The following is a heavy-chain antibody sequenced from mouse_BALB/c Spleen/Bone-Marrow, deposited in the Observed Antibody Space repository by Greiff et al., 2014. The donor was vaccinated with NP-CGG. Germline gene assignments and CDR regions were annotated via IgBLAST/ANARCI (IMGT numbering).Heavy chain of an antibody. V-gene: IGHV1-26*01. J-gene: IGHJ4*01. Sequence: EVQLQQSGPELVKPGASVKMSCKASGYTFTDYYMKRMKQSHGKSLEWIGDINPNNGDTFYNQKFKGKATLTVDKSSSTAYMQLDSLTSEDSALYYCARSDYGYYYYAMDYWGQGTSVTVSS. D-gene: IGHD2-1*01. CDR3: ARSDYGYYYYAMDY. CDR1: GYTFTDYY. CDR2: INPNNGDT.